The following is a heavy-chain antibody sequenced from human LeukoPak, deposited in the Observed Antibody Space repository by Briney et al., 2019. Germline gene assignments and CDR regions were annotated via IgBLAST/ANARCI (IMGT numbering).Heavy chain of an antibody. CDR1: GFTFSSYG. D-gene: IGHD2-2*01. V-gene: IGHV3-30*02. CDR2: IRYDGSNK. CDR3: ARAGFLITSTFRH. Sequence: GGSLRLSCAASGFTFSSYGMHWVRQAPGKGLEWVAFIRYDGSNKYYADSVKGRFTISRDNSKNTLYLQMNSLRAEDTAVYYCARAGFLITSTFRHWGQGTLVTVSS. J-gene: IGHJ4*02.